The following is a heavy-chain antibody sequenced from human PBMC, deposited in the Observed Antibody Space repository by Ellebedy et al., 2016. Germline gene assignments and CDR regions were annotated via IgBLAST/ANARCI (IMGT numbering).Heavy chain of an antibody. Sequence: GESLKISXQGSGYSFTSYWIGWVRQMPGKGLEWMGIIYPGDSDTRYSPSFQGQVTISADKSISTAYLQWSSLKASDTAMYYCARPRNSGYDTFDYWGQGTLVTVSS. CDR1: GYSFTSYW. D-gene: IGHD5-12*01. J-gene: IGHJ4*02. CDR2: IYPGDSDT. CDR3: ARPRNSGYDTFDY. V-gene: IGHV5-51*01.